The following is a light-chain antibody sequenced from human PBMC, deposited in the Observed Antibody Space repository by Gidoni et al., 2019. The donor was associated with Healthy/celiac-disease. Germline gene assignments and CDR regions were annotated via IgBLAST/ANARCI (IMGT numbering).Light chain of an antibody. J-gene: IGKJ2*01. CDR2: GAS. CDR1: QSVSSSY. Sequence: EIVLTPSPGTLSLSPGERATLSCRASQSVSSSYLAWHQQKPGQAPRLLIYGASSRATGIPDRFSGSGSGTDFTLTISRLEPEDFAVYYCQQYGSSPPTTFGQGTKLEIK. CDR3: QQYGSSPPTT. V-gene: IGKV3-20*01.